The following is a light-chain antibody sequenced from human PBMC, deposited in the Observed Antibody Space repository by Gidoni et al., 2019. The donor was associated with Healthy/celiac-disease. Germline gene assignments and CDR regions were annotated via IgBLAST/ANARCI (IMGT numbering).Light chain of an antibody. Sequence: SYELTQPTSVPVSPGRTASITCYGDKLGDKYACWYQQKPGKSPVLVIYQDSKRPSGIPERFSGSNSGNTATLTISGTQAMDEADYYCHACDSSTSVVFGGGTKLTVL. CDR3: HACDSSTSVV. V-gene: IGLV3-1*01. CDR1: KLGDKY. J-gene: IGLJ2*01. CDR2: QDS.